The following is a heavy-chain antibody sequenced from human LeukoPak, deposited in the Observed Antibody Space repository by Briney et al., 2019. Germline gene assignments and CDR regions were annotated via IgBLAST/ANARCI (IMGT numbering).Heavy chain of an antibody. J-gene: IGHJ4*02. CDR1: GYTFTNYG. CDR2: ITAYNGNT. Sequence: ASVKVSCTTSGYTFTNYGVNWVRQAPGQGLEWMGWITAYNGNTNYAQKLQGRVTMTTDTSTSTAYMELRSLRSDDTAVYYCARENSLYGVDDYWGQGTLVTVSS. V-gene: IGHV1-18*01. CDR3: ARENSLYGVDDY. D-gene: IGHD4-17*01.